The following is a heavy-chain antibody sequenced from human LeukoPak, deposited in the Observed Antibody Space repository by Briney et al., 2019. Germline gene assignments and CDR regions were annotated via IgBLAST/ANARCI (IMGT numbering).Heavy chain of an antibody. J-gene: IGHJ4*02. V-gene: IGHV4-59*08. CDR3: ARRQTYFDY. CDR2: IYYSGST. Sequence: SETLSLTCTVSGGSISPYFWSWIRQPPGKGLEWIGYIYYSGSTNYNPSLKSRVTISVDTSKNQFSLKLSSVTAADTAVYYCARRQTYFDYWGQGTLVTVSS. CDR1: GGSISPYF.